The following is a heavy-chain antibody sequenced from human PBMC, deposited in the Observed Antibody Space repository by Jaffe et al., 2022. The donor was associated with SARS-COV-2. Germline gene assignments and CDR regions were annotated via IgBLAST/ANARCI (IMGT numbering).Heavy chain of an antibody. Sequence: QVQLVESGGGVVQPGRSLTLSCAASGFTFKNYGMHWVRQAPGKGLEWVALIWFDGTKKYYGDSVKGRFTISRDDSKSTLLLEMNSLRVEDTAVYYCARGLELLENWFDPWGQGTLVTVS. CDR3: ARGLELLENWFDP. V-gene: IGHV3-33*01. D-gene: IGHD1-1*01. J-gene: IGHJ5*02. CDR1: GFTFKNYG. CDR2: IWFDGTKK.